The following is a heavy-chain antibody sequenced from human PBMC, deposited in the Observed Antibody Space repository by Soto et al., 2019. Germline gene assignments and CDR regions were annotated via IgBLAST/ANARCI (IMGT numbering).Heavy chain of an antibody. V-gene: IGHV1-2*02. CDR1: GDSFNDYY. Sequence: VQLVKSGAEVKKPGASVKVSCKTSGDSFNDYYIHWVRQAPGQGLEWMGWINPNGGVTKYAQKFQGRVTVTRETSIRTVYMELSSLRSDETAVYYCARESGGATATLDYYYFYMDVWGKGTTVTVSS. CDR3: ARESGGATATLDYYYFYMDV. CDR2: INPNGGVT. J-gene: IGHJ6*03. D-gene: IGHD5-12*01.